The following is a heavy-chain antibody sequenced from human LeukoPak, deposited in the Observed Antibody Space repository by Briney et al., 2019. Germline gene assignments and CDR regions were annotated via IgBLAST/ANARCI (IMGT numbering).Heavy chain of an antibody. CDR3: ATGLGHYYDY. CDR1: GIGFYNYW. V-gene: IGHV3-74*01. J-gene: IGHJ4*02. D-gene: IGHD2-8*02. Sequence: GGSLRLSCAASGIGFYNYWMHWVRQAPGKGLEWLSRVTSDGSDTVYADSVKGRFTISRDNARTTVYLQMSSLRLDDTATYYCATGLGHYYDYWGQGSLVTASS. CDR2: VTSDGSDT.